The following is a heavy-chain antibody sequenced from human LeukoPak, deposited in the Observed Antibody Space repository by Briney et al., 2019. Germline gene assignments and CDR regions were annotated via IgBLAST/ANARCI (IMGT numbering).Heavy chain of an antibody. D-gene: IGHD6-13*01. V-gene: IGHV3-23*01. CDR3: AKEGVEGGAAAGNYFDY. Sequence: GGSLRLSCAASGFTFSSYAMSWVRQAPGKGLEWVSAISGSGGSTYYADSVKGRFTISRDNSKNTLYLQMNSLRAEDTAVYYCAKEGVEGGAAAGNYFDYWGQGTLVTVPS. J-gene: IGHJ4*02. CDR1: GFTFSSYA. CDR2: ISGSGGST.